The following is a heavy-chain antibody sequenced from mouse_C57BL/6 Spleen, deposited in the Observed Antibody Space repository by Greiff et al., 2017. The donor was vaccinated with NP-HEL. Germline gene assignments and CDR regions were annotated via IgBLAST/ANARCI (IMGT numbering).Heavy chain of an antibody. CDR1: GFTFSDYD. CDR2: ISNGGGST. V-gene: IGHV5-12*01. D-gene: IGHD1-1*01. CDR3: ARQRLTTVVATDWYFDV. Sequence: XVKLVESGGGLVQPGGSLKLSCAASGFTFSDYDMYWVRQTPEKRLEWVAYISNGGGSTYYPDTVKGRFTISRDNAKNTLYLQMSRLKSEDTAMYCCARQRLTTVVATDWYFDVWGTGTTVTVSS. J-gene: IGHJ1*03.